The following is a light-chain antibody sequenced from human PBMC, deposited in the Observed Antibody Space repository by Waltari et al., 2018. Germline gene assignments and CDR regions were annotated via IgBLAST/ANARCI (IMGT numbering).Light chain of an antibody. V-gene: IGLV2-8*01. CDR1: SDDIAAYNS. CDR2: DVN. J-gene: IGLJ2*01. CDR3: NSFAGSDTVV. Sequence: QSALTQPPSASGSPGQSVTISCTGTSDDIAAYNSVNWYRQHPGKVPKLMMYDVNRRPSGVPDRFSGSKSGNTASLTVSGLQPEDEAVYYCNSFAGSDTVVFGGGTTLTVL.